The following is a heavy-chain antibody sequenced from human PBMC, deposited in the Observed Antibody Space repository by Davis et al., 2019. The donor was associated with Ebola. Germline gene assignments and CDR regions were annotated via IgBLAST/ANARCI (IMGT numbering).Heavy chain of an antibody. CDR2: INHSGST. CDR1: GGSFSGYY. Sequence: MPSETLSLTCAVYGGSFSGYYWSWIRQPPGKGLEWIGEINHSGSTNYNPSLKSRVTISVDKSKNQFSLKLSSVTAADTAVYYCARVLYYYDSSGYYGYWGQGTLVTVSS. CDR3: ARVLYYYDSSGYYGY. J-gene: IGHJ4*02. D-gene: IGHD3-22*01. V-gene: IGHV4-34*01.